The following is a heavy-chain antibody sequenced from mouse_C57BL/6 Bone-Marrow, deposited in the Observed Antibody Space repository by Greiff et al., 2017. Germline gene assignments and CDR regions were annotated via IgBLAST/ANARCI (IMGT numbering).Heavy chain of an antibody. CDR3: ARSWTVRGGRAMDY. CDR2: INPGSGGT. CDR1: GYAFTNYL. D-gene: IGHD1-1*01. Sequence: VQLQQSGAELVRPGTSAKVSCKASGYAFTNYLIEWVKQRPGQGLEWIGVINPGSGGTNYNEKFKGKATLTADKSSSTAYMQLSSLTSEDSAVYFCARSWTVRGGRAMDYWGQGTSVTVSS. J-gene: IGHJ4*01. V-gene: IGHV1-54*01.